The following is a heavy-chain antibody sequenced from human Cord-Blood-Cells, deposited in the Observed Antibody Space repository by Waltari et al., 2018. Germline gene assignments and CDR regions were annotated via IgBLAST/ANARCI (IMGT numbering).Heavy chain of an antibody. Sequence: QLQLQQSGPGLVKPSETLSLPCTVAGGSISSSRYYWGWIRTPPGKGLEWIGSIYYSGSTYYNPSLKRRVTISVDTSKNQFSLKLSAVTAADTAVYYCARGRIFGVVIEGWFDPWGQGTLVTVSS. J-gene: IGHJ5*02. CDR3: ARGRIFGVVIEGWFDP. D-gene: IGHD3-3*01. V-gene: IGHV4-39*01. CDR1: GGSISSSRYY. CDR2: IYYSGST.